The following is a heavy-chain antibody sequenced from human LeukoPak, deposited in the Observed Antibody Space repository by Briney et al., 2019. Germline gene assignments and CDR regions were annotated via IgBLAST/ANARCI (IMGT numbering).Heavy chain of an antibody. D-gene: IGHD5-24*01. CDR2: ISHDGTI. Sequence: QPGGSLRLSCAASGFTFSSYWMNWVRQAPGKGLVWVSRISHDGTISYADSVKGRFTISRDNAKNTLILQMNSLRVEDTAVYYCARDWVYKIDYWGRGTLVTVSS. J-gene: IGHJ4*02. CDR1: GFTFSSYW. V-gene: IGHV3-74*01. CDR3: ARDWVYKIDY.